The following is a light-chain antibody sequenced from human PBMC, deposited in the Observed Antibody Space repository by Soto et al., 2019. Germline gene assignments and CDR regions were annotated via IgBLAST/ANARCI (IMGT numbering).Light chain of an antibody. CDR2: STN. Sequence: QAVVTQEPSFSVCPGGTVTLTCGLSSGSVSTGSYPSWFQQTPGQAPRTLIYSTNTRSSGVPDRFSGSILGNKAALTITGAQADDESDYYCVLYMGSGAWVFGGGTKLTVL. J-gene: IGLJ3*02. CDR3: VLYMGSGAWV. CDR1: SGSVSTGSY. V-gene: IGLV8-61*01.